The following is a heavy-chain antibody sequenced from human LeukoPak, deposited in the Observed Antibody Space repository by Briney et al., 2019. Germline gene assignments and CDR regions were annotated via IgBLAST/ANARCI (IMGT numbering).Heavy chain of an antibody. Sequence: SETLSLTCTVSGGSITSYFWSWIRQPPGRRLEWIGYIYHSGTTNYNPSLKSRVTISADTSKNRFSLRLTSVTAADTAVYYCAQKAPFSPTYSQQWGQGTLVTVSS. CDR2: IYHSGTT. V-gene: IGHV4-59*01. J-gene: IGHJ1*01. D-gene: IGHD2/OR15-2a*01. CDR3: AQKAPFSPTYSQQ. CDR1: GGSITSYF.